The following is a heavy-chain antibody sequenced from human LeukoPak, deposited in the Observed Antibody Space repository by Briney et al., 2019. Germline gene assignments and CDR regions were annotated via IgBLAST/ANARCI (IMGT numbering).Heavy chain of an antibody. CDR3: ARGWRGNDY. J-gene: IGHJ4*02. V-gene: IGHV3-7*05. CDR2: IKQDGSEK. CDR1: RFSFSIYW. D-gene: IGHD3-10*01. Sequence: GGSLRLSCAASRFSFSIYWMNWVRQAPGKGLEWVANIKQDGSEKYYVDSVKGRFTISRDNAKNSLYLHMYNLRPEDTAVYYCARGWRGNDYWGQGALVTVSS.